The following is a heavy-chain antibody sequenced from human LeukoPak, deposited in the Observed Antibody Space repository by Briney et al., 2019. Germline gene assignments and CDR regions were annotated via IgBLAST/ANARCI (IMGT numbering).Heavy chain of an antibody. CDR2: MNSNSGNT. Sequence: ASVGVSCKGYGYTFINHDIDWVRQAAGQGLEWMGWMNSNSGNTGYAQKLQGGVTMTTDTSTSTAYMELRSLRSDDTAVYYCAINYVTGRQLAYYWYFDLWGRGTLVTVSS. CDR3: AINYVTGRQLAYYWYFDL. J-gene: IGHJ2*01. CDR1: GYTFINHD. D-gene: IGHD6-13*01. V-gene: IGHV1-8*02.